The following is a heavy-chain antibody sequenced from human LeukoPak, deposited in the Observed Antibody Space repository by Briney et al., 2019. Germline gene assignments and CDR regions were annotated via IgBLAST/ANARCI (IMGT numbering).Heavy chain of an antibody. CDR1: GFTFDDYA. CDR3: AKGEGRGLWLPIDY. CDR2: ISWNSGSI. D-gene: IGHD5-18*01. J-gene: IGHJ4*02. Sequence: PGGSLRLSRAASGFTFDDYAMHWVRQAPGKGLEWVSGISWNSGSIGYADSVKGRFTISRDNAKNSLYLQMNSLRAEDTALYYCAKGEGRGLWLPIDYWGQGTLVTVSS. V-gene: IGHV3-9*01.